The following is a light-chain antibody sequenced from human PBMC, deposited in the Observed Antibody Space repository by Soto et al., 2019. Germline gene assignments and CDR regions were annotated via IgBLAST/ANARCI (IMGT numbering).Light chain of an antibody. V-gene: IGKV3-15*01. J-gene: IGKJ4*01. CDR2: RSS. Sequence: EIVMTQSPATLSVSPGERATLSCRASQSVSDNLVWYQQKPGQAPRLLIYRSSTRATGIPARFSGSASGTEFTLTISSLQSEDLALYYCQQHNNWPLTFGGGTKVEIK. CDR3: QQHNNWPLT. CDR1: QSVSDN.